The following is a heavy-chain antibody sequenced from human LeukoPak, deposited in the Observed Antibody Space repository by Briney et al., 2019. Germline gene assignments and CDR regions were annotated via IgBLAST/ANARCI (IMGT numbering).Heavy chain of an antibody. CDR2: ISAYNGNT. J-gene: IGHJ6*03. Sequence: ASVKVSCKASGYTFTSYGISWVRQAPGQGLEWIGWISAYNGNTNYAQKLQGRVTMTTDTSTSTAYMELRSLRSDDTAVYYCARAPAVGATKDYYYMDVWGKGTTVTVSS. CDR3: ARAPAVGATKDYYYMDV. V-gene: IGHV1-18*01. D-gene: IGHD1-26*01. CDR1: GYTFTSYG.